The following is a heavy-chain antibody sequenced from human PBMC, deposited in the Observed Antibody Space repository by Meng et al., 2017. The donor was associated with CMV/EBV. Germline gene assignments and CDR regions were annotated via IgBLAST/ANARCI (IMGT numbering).Heavy chain of an antibody. J-gene: IGHJ6*02. D-gene: IGHD2-21*01. CDR1: GFTFSDYY. CDR2: ISSSGSTI. CDR3: ARALCGGDCYSYYYYGMDV. V-gene: IGHV3-11*04. Sequence: GESLKISCAASGFTFSDYYMSWIRQAPGKGLEWVSYISSSGSTIYYADSVKGRFTISRDNAKNSLYLQMSSLRAEDTAVYYCARALCGGDCYSYYYYGMDVWGQGTTVTVSS.